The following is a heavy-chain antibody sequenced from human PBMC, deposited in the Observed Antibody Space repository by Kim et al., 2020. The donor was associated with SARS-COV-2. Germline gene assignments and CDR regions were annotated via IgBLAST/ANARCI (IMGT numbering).Heavy chain of an antibody. J-gene: IGHJ6*02. D-gene: IGHD4-17*01. V-gene: IGHV3-11*06. Sequence: KGRFTISRDNAKNSLYLQMNSLRAEDTAVYYCERDKGYGDYEYYYYGMDVWGQGTTVTVSS. CDR3: ERDKGYGDYEYYYYGMDV.